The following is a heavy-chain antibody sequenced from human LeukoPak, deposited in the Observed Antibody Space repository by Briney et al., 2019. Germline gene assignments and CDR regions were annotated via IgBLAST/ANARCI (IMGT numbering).Heavy chain of an antibody. D-gene: IGHD3-16*02. CDR1: GFTFSNAW. J-gene: IGHJ6*03. Sequence: GGSLRLSCAASGFTFSNAWMSWVRQAPGKGLEWLGRIKSNTDGGTTDYAAPVKGRFTISRDDSKNTLYLQMNSLKTEDTAVYYCTAVYRVEGHYYYYMDGWGKGTTVTISS. CDR2: IKSNTDGGTT. V-gene: IGHV3-15*01. CDR3: TAVYRVEGHYYYYMDG.